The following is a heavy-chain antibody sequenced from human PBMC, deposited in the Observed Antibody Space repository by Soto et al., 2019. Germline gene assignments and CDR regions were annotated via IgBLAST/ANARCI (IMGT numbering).Heavy chain of an antibody. D-gene: IGHD6-13*01. CDR3: ARDGYSSSGWGRPPPKYFQH. J-gene: IGHJ1*01. CDR2: IKSKTDGGTT. V-gene: IGHV3-15*07. CDR1: GFTFSNAW. Sequence: GGSLRLSCAASGFTFSNAWMNWVRQAPGKGLEWVGRIKSKTDGGTTDYAAPAKGRFTISRDNAKNSLYLQMNSLRAEDTAVYYCARDGYSSSGWGRPPPKYFQHWGQGTLVTVSS.